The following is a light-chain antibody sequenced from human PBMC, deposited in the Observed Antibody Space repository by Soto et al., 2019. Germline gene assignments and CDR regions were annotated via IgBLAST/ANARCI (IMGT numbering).Light chain of an antibody. CDR1: QSVSSSH. V-gene: IGKV3-20*01. CDR3: QQYGSSPYT. J-gene: IGKJ2*01. CDR2: GAS. Sequence: EIVLTQSPGTLSLSPGERATLSCRASQSVSSSHLAWYQQKPGLAPRLLIYGASSRATGIPDRFGGSGSGTDFTLTISRLEPDDFAVYYCQQYGSSPYTFGLGTKLEIK.